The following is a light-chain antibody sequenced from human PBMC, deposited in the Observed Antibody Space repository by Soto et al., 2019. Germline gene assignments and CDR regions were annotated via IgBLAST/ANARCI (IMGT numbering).Light chain of an antibody. CDR2: DAF. J-gene: IGKJ1*01. CDR3: QQYASYPWT. V-gene: IGKV1-5*01. CDR1: QSLSGW. Sequence: DIQLTQTPSTLSASIGDRVTITCQASQSLSGWLAWYQQTPGKAPKLLISDAFRLESGVPSRFRGSGSGTEFSLTITSLQPGDSATFYCQQYASYPWTFGRGTKVDIK.